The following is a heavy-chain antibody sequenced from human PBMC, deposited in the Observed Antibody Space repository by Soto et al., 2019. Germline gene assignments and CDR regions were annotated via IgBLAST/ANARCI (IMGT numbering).Heavy chain of an antibody. CDR1: GFPFSSFG. CDR2: IWYDASNK. V-gene: IGHV3-33*01. D-gene: IGHD2-8*01. Sequence: QVQLVESGGGVVQPGRSLRLSCAASGFPFSSFGMHWLRQAPGKGLEWVAVIWYDASNKYYADSVKGRFTISRDNSKNTLYLKMDSLRVEDMVVYYCACGCNASEILGQGTMVTVSS. CDR3: ACGCNASEI. J-gene: IGHJ3*02.